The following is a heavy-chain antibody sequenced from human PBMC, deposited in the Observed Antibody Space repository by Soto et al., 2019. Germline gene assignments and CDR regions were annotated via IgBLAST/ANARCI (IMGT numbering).Heavy chain of an antibody. CDR1: GFMFSSYT. J-gene: IGHJ4*01. Sequence: EVQLVESGGDLVKPGGSLRLSCATSGFMFSSYTINWVRQAPGKGLEWVSFISSSSSYIYHADSVKGRFTISRDNAKNSLYLQMNSLRAEDTAVYYCARDRGSGWFDYWGQGTLVTVSS. V-gene: IGHV3-21*01. D-gene: IGHD6-19*01. CDR3: ARDRGSGWFDY. CDR2: ISSSSSYI.